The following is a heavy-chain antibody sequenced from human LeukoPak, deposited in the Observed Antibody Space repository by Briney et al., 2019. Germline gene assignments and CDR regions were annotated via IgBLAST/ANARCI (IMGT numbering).Heavy chain of an antibody. V-gene: IGHV4-59*12. Sequence: PSETLSLTCTVSGGSISSYYWSWIRQPPGKGLEWIGYIYYSGSTYYNPSLKSRVTISVDTSKNQFSLKLSSVTAADTAVYYCARQYGIDAFDIWGQGTMVTVSS. CDR3: ARQYGIDAFDI. D-gene: IGHD4-17*01. J-gene: IGHJ3*02. CDR2: IYYSGST. CDR1: GGSISSYY.